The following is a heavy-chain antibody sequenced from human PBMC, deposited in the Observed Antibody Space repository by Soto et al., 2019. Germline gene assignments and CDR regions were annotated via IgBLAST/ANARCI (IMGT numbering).Heavy chain of an antibody. Sequence: QVQLQESGPGLVKPSQTLSLTCTVSGASISSGGFYWSWVRQHPEKGLEWIGYIYYSGITYYNPSLQSRVTISLDTSKNQFSLTLSSVTAADSAVYYCARNSVTTVPYELAPHDAFDIWGQGTMVTVSS. CDR3: ARNSVTTVPYELAPHDAFDI. CDR2: IYYSGIT. V-gene: IGHV4-31*03. D-gene: IGHD4-17*01. CDR1: GASISSGGFY. J-gene: IGHJ3*02.